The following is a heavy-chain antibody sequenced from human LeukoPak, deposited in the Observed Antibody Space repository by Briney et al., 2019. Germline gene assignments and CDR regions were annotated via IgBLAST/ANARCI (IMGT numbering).Heavy chain of an antibody. V-gene: IGHV3-33*01. Sequence: QPGGSLRLSCAASGFTFSSYGMHWVRQAPGKGLEWVAVIWYDGSNKYYADSVKGRFTISRDNSKNTLYLQMNSLRAEDTAVYYCARDEEYYYDSSGYDYWGQGTLVTVSS. J-gene: IGHJ4*02. CDR3: ARDEEYYYDSSGYDY. CDR1: GFTFSSYG. CDR2: IWYDGSNK. D-gene: IGHD3-22*01.